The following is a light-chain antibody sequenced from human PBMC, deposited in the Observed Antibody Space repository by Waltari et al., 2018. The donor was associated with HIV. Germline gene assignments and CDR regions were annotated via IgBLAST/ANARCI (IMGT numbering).Light chain of an antibody. CDR1: SSHLGGFKY. CDR3: NSYTSTTTRWL. V-gene: IGLV2-14*03. J-gene: IGLJ3*02. CDR2: DVG. Sequence: QSALPQPASLSGSPGQSILISPTGTSSHLGGFKYVSCYQQHPGKAPKLIIFDVGNRPSGVSNRFSGSKSGNTASLTISGLQTEDEADYYCNSYTSTTTRWLFGGGTRLTVL.